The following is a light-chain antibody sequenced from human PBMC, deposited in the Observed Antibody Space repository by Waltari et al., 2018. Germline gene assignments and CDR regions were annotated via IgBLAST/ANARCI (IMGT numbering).Light chain of an antibody. Sequence: DIVMTQSPDSLAVSLVERATINCRSSQSILDNSNNKNHLTWYQQKPGQAPKLLIYWASTREAGVPARFSGSGSGTHFTLTISSLQAEDVAVYYCQQHYSSPLTFGGGTKVEL. CDR1: QSILDNSNNKNH. CDR3: QQHYSSPLT. V-gene: IGKV4-1*01. CDR2: WAS. J-gene: IGKJ4*01.